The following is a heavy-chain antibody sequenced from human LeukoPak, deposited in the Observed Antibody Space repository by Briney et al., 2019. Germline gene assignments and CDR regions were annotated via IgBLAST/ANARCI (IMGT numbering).Heavy chain of an antibody. J-gene: IGHJ4*02. Sequence: ASVKVSCKASGYTFTGYYMHWMRQAPGQGLEWMGRINPNSGGTNYAQKFQGRVTMTRDTSISTAYMELSRLRSDDTAVYYCARRLSGSYLDYWGQGTLVTVSS. CDR3: ARRLSGSYLDY. CDR1: GYTFTGYY. D-gene: IGHD1-26*01. CDR2: INPNSGGT. V-gene: IGHV1-2*06.